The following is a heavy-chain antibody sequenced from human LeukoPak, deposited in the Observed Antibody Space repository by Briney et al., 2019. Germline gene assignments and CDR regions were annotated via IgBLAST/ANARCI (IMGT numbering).Heavy chain of an antibody. CDR2: IIPILGIA. V-gene: IGHV1-69*04. D-gene: IGHD6-19*01. CDR3: ARDRGIAVAGPEYFQH. J-gene: IGHJ1*01. Sequence: SVKVSCKASGGTFSSYAISWVRQAPGQGLEWMGRIIPILGIANYAQKFQGRVTITADKPTSTAYMELSSLRSEDTAVYYCARDRGIAVAGPEYFQHWGQGTLVTVSS. CDR1: GGTFSSYA.